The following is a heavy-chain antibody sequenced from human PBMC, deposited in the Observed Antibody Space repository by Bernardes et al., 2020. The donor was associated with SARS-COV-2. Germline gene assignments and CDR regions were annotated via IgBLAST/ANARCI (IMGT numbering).Heavy chain of an antibody. J-gene: IGHJ4*02. Sequence: ASVKVSCKASGYMLTSYGIGWVRQAPGQGLEWMGWISAYTGDVHYAKILQGRVTMTTDTSTSTAYMELRSLNSDDTAVYYCARGGDPGTPFDYWGQGTLVTVSS. CDR3: ARGGDPGTPFDY. V-gene: IGHV1-18*01. D-gene: IGHD4-17*01. CDR2: ISAYTGDV. CDR1: GYMLTSYG.